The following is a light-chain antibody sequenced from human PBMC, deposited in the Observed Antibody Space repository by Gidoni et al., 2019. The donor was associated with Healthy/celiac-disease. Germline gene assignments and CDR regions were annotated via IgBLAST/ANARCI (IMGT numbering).Light chain of an antibody. Sequence: QSVLTQPPSASGTPGQRFTISCSGSSSNIGSNTVNWYPQLAGTAPNLLIYSNNQRPSGVPDRFSVSKSGTSASLAISGLQSEDEADYYCAAWDDSLNGVVFGGGTKLTVL. V-gene: IGLV1-44*01. J-gene: IGLJ2*01. CDR3: AAWDDSLNGVV. CDR2: SNN. CDR1: SSNIGSNT.